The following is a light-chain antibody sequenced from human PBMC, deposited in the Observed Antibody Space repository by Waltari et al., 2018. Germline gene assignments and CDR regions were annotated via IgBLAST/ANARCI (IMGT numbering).Light chain of an antibody. J-gene: IGLJ2*01. Sequence: QSVLTQPPSMSAAPGQRVTISCTGSSSNIGAGYDVHWYQQLPGPAPKLLIYVNKNRPSGVPDRFSGSRSGTSASLAITGLQAEDEADYYCQSYDTSLNLRVFGGGTKLTVL. CDR3: QSYDTSLNLRV. CDR1: SSNIGAGYD. V-gene: IGLV1-40*01. CDR2: VNK.